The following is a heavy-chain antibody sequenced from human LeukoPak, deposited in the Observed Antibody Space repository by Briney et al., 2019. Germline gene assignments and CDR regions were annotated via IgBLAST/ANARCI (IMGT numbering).Heavy chain of an antibody. V-gene: IGHV4-34*01. D-gene: IGHD2-2*01. J-gene: IGHJ4*02. Sequence: PSETLSLTCAVYGGSFSGYYWSWIRQPPGKGLEWIGEINHSGSTNYNPSLKSRVTISVDTSKNQFSLKLSSVTAADTAVYYCARAGYCSSTSCYPGPFDYWGQGTLVTVSS. CDR3: ARAGYCSSTSCYPGPFDY. CDR2: INHSGST. CDR1: GGSFSGYY.